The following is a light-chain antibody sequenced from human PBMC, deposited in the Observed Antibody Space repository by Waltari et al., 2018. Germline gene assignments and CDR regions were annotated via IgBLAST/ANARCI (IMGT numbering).Light chain of an antibody. CDR1: QTIMSW. V-gene: IGKV1-5*03. CDR2: KAS. Sequence: DIQMTQSPSTLSASVGDRVTISCRASQTIMSWVAWYQQKPGKAPKVLIYKASILESGVPSRFRGSGSGTEFTLTISSLQPDDFATYYCQQYNGYSGTFGQGTKVEIQ. CDR3: QQYNGYSGT. J-gene: IGKJ1*01.